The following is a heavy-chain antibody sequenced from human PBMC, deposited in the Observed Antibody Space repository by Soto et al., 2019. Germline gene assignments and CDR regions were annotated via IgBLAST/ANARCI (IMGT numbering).Heavy chain of an antibody. Sequence: ASVKVSCKASGYTFTSYGISWVRQAPGQGLEWMGWISAYNGNTKYAQRFQGRVTITTDTSTSTAYMELNSLRVEDTAVYYCAKDRQPDGIWTFDYWGQGTLVTVSS. CDR1: GYTFTSYG. J-gene: IGHJ4*02. CDR2: ISAYNGNT. V-gene: IGHV1-18*01. CDR3: AKDRQPDGIWTFDY. D-gene: IGHD3-9*01.